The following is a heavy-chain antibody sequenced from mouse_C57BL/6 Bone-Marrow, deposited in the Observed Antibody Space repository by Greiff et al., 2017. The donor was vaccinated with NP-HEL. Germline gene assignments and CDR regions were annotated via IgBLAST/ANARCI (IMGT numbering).Heavy chain of an antibody. D-gene: IGHD1-1*01. J-gene: IGHJ2*01. CDR3: TRVFITTFDY. CDR1: GFTFSSSA. Sequence: EVQRVESGEGLVKPGGSLKLSCAASGFTFSSSAMSWVRQTPEKRLEWVAYISSGGDYIYYADTVKGWFTISRDNARNTLYLQMSSLKSEDTAMYYCTRVFITTFDYWGQGTTLTVSS. V-gene: IGHV5-9-1*02. CDR2: ISSGGDYI.